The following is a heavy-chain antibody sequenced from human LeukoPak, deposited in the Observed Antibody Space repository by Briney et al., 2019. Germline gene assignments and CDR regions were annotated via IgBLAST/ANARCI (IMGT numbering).Heavy chain of an antibody. Sequence: PSETLSLTCAVYGGSFSGYYWSWIRQPPGKGLEWIGEINHSGSTNYNPSLKSRVTISVDTSKNQFSLKLSSVTAADTAVYYCARWGYDSSGYYPSSDAFDIWGQGTMVTVSS. V-gene: IGHV4-34*01. CDR1: GGSFSGYY. CDR2: INHSGST. D-gene: IGHD3-22*01. CDR3: ARWGYDSSGYYPSSDAFDI. J-gene: IGHJ3*02.